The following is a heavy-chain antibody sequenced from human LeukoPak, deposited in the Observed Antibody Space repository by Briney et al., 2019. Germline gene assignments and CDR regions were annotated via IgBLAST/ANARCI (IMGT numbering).Heavy chain of an antibody. D-gene: IGHD2-15*01. CDR1: GGSISSGSYY. V-gene: IGHV4-61*02. J-gene: IGHJ3*02. CDR2: IYTSGST. CDR3: ARVSRSNAAFDI. Sequence: KPSETLSLTCTVSGGSISSGSYYWSWIRQPAGKGLEWIGRIYTSGSTNYNPSLKSRVTISVDTSKNQFSLKLSSVTAADTAVYYCARVSRSNAAFDIWGQGTMVTVSS.